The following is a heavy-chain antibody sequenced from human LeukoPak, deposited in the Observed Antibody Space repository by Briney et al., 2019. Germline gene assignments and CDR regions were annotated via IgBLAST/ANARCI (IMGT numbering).Heavy chain of an antibody. CDR1: GYTFTGYY. Sequence: ASVKVSCKASGYTFTGYYMHWVRQAPGQGLEWMGRIIPIFGTANYAQKFQSRVTITTDESTSTAYMELSSLRSEDTAVYYCASRPDGYGSGPDYWGQGTLVTVSS. CDR2: IIPIFGTA. V-gene: IGHV1-69*05. D-gene: IGHD3-10*01. J-gene: IGHJ4*02. CDR3: ASRPDGYGSGPDY.